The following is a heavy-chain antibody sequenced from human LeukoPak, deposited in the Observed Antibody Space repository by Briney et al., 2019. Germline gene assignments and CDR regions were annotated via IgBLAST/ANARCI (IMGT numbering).Heavy chain of an antibody. Sequence: SETLSLTCAVYGGSFTDYFWTLIRQPPGKGLEWIGEINHAGSTNYNPSLKSRLTISVDTSKNQFSLKLRSVTAADTAVYCCARAFGRYCSGESCYPFDYWGQGTLVTVSS. J-gene: IGHJ4*02. D-gene: IGHD2-15*01. CDR1: GGSFTDYF. V-gene: IGHV4-34*01. CDR2: INHAGST. CDR3: ARAFGRYCSGESCYPFDY.